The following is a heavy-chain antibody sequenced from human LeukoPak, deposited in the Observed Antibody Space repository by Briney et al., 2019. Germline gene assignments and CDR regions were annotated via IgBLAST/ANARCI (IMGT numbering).Heavy chain of an antibody. CDR1: GFSFSSYW. D-gene: IGHD3-16*01. J-gene: IGHJ6*02. V-gene: IGHV3-7*01. CDR2: IKQDGSEK. CDR3: ARNRGGRSMDV. Sequence: GGSLRLSCAASGFSFSSYWMTWVRQAPGKGLEWVANIKQDGSEKYYVDSVKGRFTISRDNAKNSLYLQMNSLRAEDTAVYYCARNRGGRSMDVWGQGTTVTVTS.